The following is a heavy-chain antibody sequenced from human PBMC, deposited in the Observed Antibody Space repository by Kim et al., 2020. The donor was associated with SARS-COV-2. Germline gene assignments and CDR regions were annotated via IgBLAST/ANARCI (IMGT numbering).Heavy chain of an antibody. CDR1: GFTFSDYA. J-gene: IGHJ4*02. CDR3: ARDSGFSTSWTDY. D-gene: IGHD6-13*01. CDR2: ISGYSGNT. V-gene: IGHV3-23*01. Sequence: GGSLRLSCAAYGFTFSDYAMTWVRQAPGKGLEWVSAISGYSGNTYYADSVKGRFTVSRDNSKNSLYLQMSSLRAEDTAVYYCARDSGFSTSWTDYWGQGTLVTVPS.